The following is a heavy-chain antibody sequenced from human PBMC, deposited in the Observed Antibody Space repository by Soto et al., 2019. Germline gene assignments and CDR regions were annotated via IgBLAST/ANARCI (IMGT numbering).Heavy chain of an antibody. CDR2: ISSSGRST. Sequence: GGSLRLSCAASGFTFSNYAMTWVRQGPGKGLEWVSGISSSGRSTYYADSVKGRFTISRDNSKNTLSVQMNSLRAEDTAVYYCVKGREEYSSHWFENWGQGTLVTVSS. CDR3: VKGREEYSSHWFEN. J-gene: IGHJ4*02. D-gene: IGHD6-6*01. V-gene: IGHV3-23*01. CDR1: GFTFSNYA.